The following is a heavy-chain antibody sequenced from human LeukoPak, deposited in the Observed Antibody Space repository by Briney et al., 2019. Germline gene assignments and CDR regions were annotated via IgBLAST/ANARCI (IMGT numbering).Heavy chain of an antibody. V-gene: IGHV4-59*01. D-gene: IGHD3-22*01. J-gene: IGHJ4*02. Sequence: SETLSLTCTVSGGSISSYYWSWIRQPPGKGLEWIGYIYYSGSTNYSPSLQSRVTISVDTSKNQFSLKLSSVTAADTAVYYCARDVGDSSGYYYYFDNWGQGTLVTVSS. CDR2: IYYSGST. CDR1: GGSISSYY. CDR3: ARDVGDSSGYYYYFDN.